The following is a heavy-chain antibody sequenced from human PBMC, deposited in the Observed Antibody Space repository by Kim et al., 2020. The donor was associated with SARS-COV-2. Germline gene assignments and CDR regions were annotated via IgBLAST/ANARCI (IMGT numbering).Heavy chain of an antibody. Sequence: SETLSLTCAVYGGSFSGYYWSWIRQPPGKGLEWIGEINHSGSTNYNPSLKSRVTISVDTSKNQFSLKLSSVTAADTAVYYCARGQYYYDSSGYADWGQGTLVTVSS. V-gene: IGHV4-34*01. CDR3: ARGQYYYDSSGYAD. J-gene: IGHJ4*02. CDR2: INHSGST. CDR1: GGSFSGYY. D-gene: IGHD3-22*01.